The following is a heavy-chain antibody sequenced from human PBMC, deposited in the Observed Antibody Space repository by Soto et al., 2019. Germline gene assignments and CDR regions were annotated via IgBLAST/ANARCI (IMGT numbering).Heavy chain of an antibody. CDR3: ARGGSRPEAFDI. V-gene: IGHV4-59*08. Sequence: QVQLQVSGPGLVRPSETLSLTCTVSGVSISYNYWNWVRQPPGKGLEWIGYIYYTGNVKYKSSLKSRVSISIDRSKNQFSLYVTSVTAADTAVYYCARGGSRPEAFDIWGQGTTVTISS. D-gene: IGHD1-26*01. CDR2: IYYTGNV. CDR1: GVSISYNY. J-gene: IGHJ3*02.